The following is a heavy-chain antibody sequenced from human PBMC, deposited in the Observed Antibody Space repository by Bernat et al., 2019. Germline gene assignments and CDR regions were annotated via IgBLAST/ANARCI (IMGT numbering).Heavy chain of an antibody. CDR1: GFTFSNAW. CDR3: TTDRGKMTLPAFDI. D-gene: IGHD3-10*01. J-gene: IGHJ3*02. CDR2: IKSKTDVGTT. Sequence: EVQLVESGGGLVKPGGSLRLSCAASGFTFSNAWMSWVRQAPGKGLEWVGRIKSKTDVGTTDYAAPVKGRFAISRDDSKNTLYLQMNSLKTEDTAVYYCTTDRGKMTLPAFDIWGQGTMVTVSS. V-gene: IGHV3-15*01.